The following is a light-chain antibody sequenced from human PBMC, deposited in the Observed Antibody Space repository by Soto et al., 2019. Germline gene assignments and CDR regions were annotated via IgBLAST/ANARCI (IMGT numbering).Light chain of an antibody. J-gene: IGLJ1*01. CDR1: KHDIGVYDF. V-gene: IGLV2-8*01. CDR3: KSYAVSNTYV. CDR2: EVV. Sequence: QSVLTQPPSASGSPGQSVTISCTGTKHDIGVYDFVSWYQHHPGKAPRLIIYEVVQRPSGVPDRFSGSKSGNTASLTVSGLQAADEADYFCKSYAVSNTYVFGSGTQLTVL.